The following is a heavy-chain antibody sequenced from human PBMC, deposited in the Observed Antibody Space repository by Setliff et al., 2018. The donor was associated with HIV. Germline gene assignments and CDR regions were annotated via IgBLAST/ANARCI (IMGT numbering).Heavy chain of an antibody. CDR2: IYPDDSNT. CDR3: ARHYYYGSGDYSYFDY. CDR1: GYSFSTYW. D-gene: IGHD3-22*01. J-gene: IGHJ4*02. Sequence: GESLKISCKGSGYSFSTYWIGWVRQMPGKGLEWMGFIYPDDSNTRYGPSFQGQVTISADKSISTAYLQWYSLKASDTAMYYCARHYYYGSGDYSYFDYWGQGTLVTVSS. V-gene: IGHV5-51*01.